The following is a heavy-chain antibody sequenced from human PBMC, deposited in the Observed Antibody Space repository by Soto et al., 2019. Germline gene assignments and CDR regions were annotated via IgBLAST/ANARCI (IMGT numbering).Heavy chain of an antibody. CDR3: ARVDYYGSGNWFDP. V-gene: IGHV4-34*01. Sequence: QVQLQQWGAGLLKPSETLSLTCAVYGGSFSGYYWSWIRQPPGKGLEWIGEINHSGSTNYNPSLKSRVTISVDTSKNQFSLKLSYVTAADTAVYYCARVDYYGSGNWFDPWGQGTLVTVSS. D-gene: IGHD3-10*01. J-gene: IGHJ5*02. CDR2: INHSGST. CDR1: GGSFSGYY.